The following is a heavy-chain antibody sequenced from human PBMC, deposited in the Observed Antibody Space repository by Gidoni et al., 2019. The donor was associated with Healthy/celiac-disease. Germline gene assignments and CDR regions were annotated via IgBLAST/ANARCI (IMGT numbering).Heavy chain of an antibody. V-gene: IGHV4-59*01. J-gene: IGHJ2*01. CDR2: IYYSGST. CDR1: AGSLSSYY. CDR3: ARVEFEDDIRWYFDL. D-gene: IGHD3-10*01. Sequence: QVQLHESRPVLVKPSETLSLTCTVSAGSLSSYYLSWTRQPPGKGLEWIGYIYYSGSTNYNPSLKSRGTISVDTSKNQFSLKRSAVTAADTAVYYCARVEFEDDIRWYFDLWGRGTLVTVSS.